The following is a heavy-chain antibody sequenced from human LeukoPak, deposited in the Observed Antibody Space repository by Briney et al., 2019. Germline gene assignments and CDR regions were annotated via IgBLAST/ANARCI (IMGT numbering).Heavy chain of an antibody. CDR1: GFTFSSYE. CDR3: ARDEEGDYDFDY. Sequence: GGSLRLSCAASGFTFSSYEMNWVRQAPGRGLEWVSHISSSGNTIHYADSVKGRFTVSRDNAKNSVYLQMNSLRAEDTAVYYCARDEEGDYDFDYWGQGTLVTVSS. CDR2: ISSSGNTI. V-gene: IGHV3-48*03. J-gene: IGHJ4*02. D-gene: IGHD4-17*01.